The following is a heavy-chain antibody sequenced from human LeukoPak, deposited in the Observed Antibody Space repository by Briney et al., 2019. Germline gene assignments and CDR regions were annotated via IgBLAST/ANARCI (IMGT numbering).Heavy chain of an antibody. CDR2: IIPILGTA. Sequence: SVKVSCKASGGTFSSYAISWVRQAPGQGLEWMGRIIPILGTANYAQKFQGRVTITADKSTSTAYMELSSLRSEDTAVYYCARSHDSSGYRFDYWGQGTLVTVSS. CDR1: GGTFSSYA. CDR3: ARSHDSSGYRFDY. V-gene: IGHV1-69*04. J-gene: IGHJ4*02. D-gene: IGHD3-22*01.